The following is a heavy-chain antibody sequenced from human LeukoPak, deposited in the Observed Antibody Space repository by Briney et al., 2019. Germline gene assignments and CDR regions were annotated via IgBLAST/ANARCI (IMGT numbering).Heavy chain of an antibody. V-gene: IGHV4-38-2*02. J-gene: IGHJ3*02. CDR3: ARDTALFRAYDI. Sequence: SETLSLTCTVSNYSISSGYYWGWIRQPPGKGLEWIASVYHSGSTSYNPSLKSRLTISVHKSKNQFSLKLSSVTAADTAVYYCARDTALFRAYDIWGQGTLVTVSS. CDR2: VYHSGST. CDR1: NYSISSGYY.